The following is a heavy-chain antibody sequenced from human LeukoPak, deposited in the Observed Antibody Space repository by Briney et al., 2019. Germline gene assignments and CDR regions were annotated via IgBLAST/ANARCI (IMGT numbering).Heavy chain of an antibody. V-gene: IGHV4-38-2*02. J-gene: IGHJ3*02. CDR3: ARDTALFRAYDI. Sequence: SETLSLTCTVSNYSISSGYYWGWIRQPPGKGLEWIASVYHSGSTSYNPSLKSRLTISVHKSKNQFSLKLSSVTAADTAVYYCARDTALFRAYDIWGQGTLVTVSS. CDR2: VYHSGST. CDR1: NYSISSGYY.